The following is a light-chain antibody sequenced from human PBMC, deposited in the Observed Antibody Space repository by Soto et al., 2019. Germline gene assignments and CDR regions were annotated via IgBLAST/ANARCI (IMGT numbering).Light chain of an antibody. CDR3: CSYAGSYTRYV. V-gene: IGLV2-11*01. CDR2: DVS. J-gene: IGLJ1*01. CDR1: SSDVGGYNY. Sequence: QSVLTQPRSVSGSPGQSVTISCTGTSSDVGGYNYVSWYQQHPGKAPTLMIYDVSKRPSGVPDRFSGSKSGNTASLTISGLQAEDEADYYCCSYAGSYTRYVFGTGTKVTVL.